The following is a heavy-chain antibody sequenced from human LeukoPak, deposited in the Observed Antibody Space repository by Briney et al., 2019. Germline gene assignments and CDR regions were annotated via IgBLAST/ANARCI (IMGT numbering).Heavy chain of an antibody. V-gene: IGHV3-23*01. J-gene: IGHJ4*02. CDR1: GFTVSSNS. D-gene: IGHD3-16*01. CDR2: ISDSGGST. Sequence: GGSLRLSCTVSGFTVSSNSMTWVRQAPGKGLEWVSGISDSGGSTHYADSVKGRFTISRDNSKNTLYLHMNSLRLEDTAVYWCAKTLWGLTLLSSDYWGQGTLVTVSS. CDR3: AKTLWGLTLLSSDY.